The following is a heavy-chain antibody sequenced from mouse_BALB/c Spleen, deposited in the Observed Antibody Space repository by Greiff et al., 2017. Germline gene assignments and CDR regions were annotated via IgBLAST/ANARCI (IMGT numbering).Heavy chain of an antibody. CDR3: ARERDGYYVRGAWFAY. J-gene: IGHJ3*01. D-gene: IGHD2-3*01. Sequence: VKLQESGAELVRPGSSVKISCKASGYAFSSYWMNWVKQRPGQGLEWIGQIYPGDGDTNYNGKFKGKATLTADKSSSTAYMQLSSLTSEDSAVYFCARERDGYYVRGAWFAYWGQGTLVTVSA. CDR2: IYPGDGDT. CDR1: GYAFSSYW. V-gene: IGHV1-80*01.